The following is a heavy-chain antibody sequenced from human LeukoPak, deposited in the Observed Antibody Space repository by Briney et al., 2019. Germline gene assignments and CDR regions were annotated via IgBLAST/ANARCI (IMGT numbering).Heavy chain of an antibody. CDR1: RGTFSSYG. V-gene: IGHV1-69*01. Sequence: SVKVSCKASRGTFSSYGISWVRQAPGQGLEWMGGISPSFGTANYAQKFQGRVTITAAESTRTAYMELSSLRSEDTAVYYCASLSTGGYYYGSGFDYWGQGTLVTVSS. J-gene: IGHJ4*02. D-gene: IGHD3-10*01. CDR3: ASLSTGGYYYGSGFDY. CDR2: ISPSFGTA.